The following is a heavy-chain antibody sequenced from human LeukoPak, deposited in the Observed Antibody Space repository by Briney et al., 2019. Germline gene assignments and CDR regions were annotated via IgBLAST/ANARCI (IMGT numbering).Heavy chain of an antibody. CDR1: GFTFSSYA. CDR2: ISGSGGST. D-gene: IGHD3-22*01. V-gene: IGHV3-23*01. Sequence: GGSLRLSCAASGFTFSSYAMSWVRQAPGKGLGWVSAISGSGGSTYYADSVKGRFTISRDNAKNSLYLQMNSLRAEDTAVYYCARDSPPDSRDPHPVDYWGQGTLVTVSS. CDR3: ARDSPPDSRDPHPVDY. J-gene: IGHJ4*02.